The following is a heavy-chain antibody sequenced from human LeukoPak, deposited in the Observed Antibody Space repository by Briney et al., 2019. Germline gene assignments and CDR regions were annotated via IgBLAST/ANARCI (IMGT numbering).Heavy chain of an antibody. J-gene: IGHJ4*02. CDR2: ISWDGGST. CDR1: GFTFDDYT. V-gene: IGHV3-43*01. Sequence: GGSLRLSCAASGFTFDDYTMHWVRQAPGKGLEWVSLISWDGGSTYYADSVKGRFTISRDNSKKSLYLQMNSLRTEDTALYYCAKDRSMVTTSYYFDSWGQGTLVTVSS. CDR3: AKDRSMVTTSYYFDS. D-gene: IGHD4-17*01.